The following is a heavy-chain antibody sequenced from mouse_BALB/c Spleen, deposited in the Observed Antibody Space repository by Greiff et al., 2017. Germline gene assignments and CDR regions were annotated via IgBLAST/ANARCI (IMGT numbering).Heavy chain of an antibody. CDR2: ISYDGSN. Sequence: VQLQQSGPGLVKPSQSLSLTCSVTGYSITSGYYWNWIRQFPGNKLEWMGYISYDGSNNYNPSLKNRISITRDTSKNQFFLKLNSVTTEDTATYYCARGRDFYAMDDWGQGTSVTVSS. CDR1: GYSITSGYY. CDR3: ARGRDFYAMDD. V-gene: IGHV3-6*02. J-gene: IGHJ4*01.